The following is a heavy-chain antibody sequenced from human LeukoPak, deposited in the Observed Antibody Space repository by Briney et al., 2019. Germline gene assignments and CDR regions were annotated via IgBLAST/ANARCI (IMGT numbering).Heavy chain of an antibody. V-gene: IGHV3-48*02. D-gene: IGHD6-19*01. J-gene: IGHJ6*02. Sequence: GGSLRLSCAASGFTFSSYSMNWVRQAPGKGLEWVSYISSSSSTIYYAYSVKGRFTNSRDNVKNSLYLQMNSLKDEDTAVYYCARDMAGVYYVMDVWGQGTRVTVSS. CDR2: ISSSSSTI. CDR1: GFTFSSYS. CDR3: ARDMAGVYYVMDV.